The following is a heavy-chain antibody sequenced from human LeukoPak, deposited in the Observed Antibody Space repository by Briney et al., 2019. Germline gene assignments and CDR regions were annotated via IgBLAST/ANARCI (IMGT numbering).Heavy chain of an antibody. D-gene: IGHD2-21*01. CDR1: GFTFSAYW. V-gene: IGHV3-74*01. J-gene: IGHJ4*02. CDR2: IKPDGSTT. CDR3: ARVSSLWSFDY. Sequence: GSLRLSCAASGFTFSAYWMHWVRQTPGKGLVWVSRIKPDGSTTAYADSVKGRFTISRDNARNTLYLQLNSLGAEDTAIYYCARVSSLWSFDYWGQGTLVTVSS.